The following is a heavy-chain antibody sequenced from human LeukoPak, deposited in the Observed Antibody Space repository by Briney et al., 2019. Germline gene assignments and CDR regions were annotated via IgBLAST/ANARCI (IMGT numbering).Heavy chain of an antibody. V-gene: IGHV4-34*01. CDR3: ARGRGLRIPFDY. J-gene: IGHJ4*02. CDR2: INHSGST. CDR1: GFTFSSYA. Sequence: GSLRLSCAASGFTFSSYAMTWVRQPPGKGLEWIGEINHSGSTNYNPSLKSRVTISVDTSKNQFSLKLSSVTAADTAVYYCARGRGLRIPFDYWGQGTLVTVSS. D-gene: IGHD5-12*01.